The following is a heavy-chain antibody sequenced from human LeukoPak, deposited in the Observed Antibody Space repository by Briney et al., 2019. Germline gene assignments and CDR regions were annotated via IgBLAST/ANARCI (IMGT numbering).Heavy chain of an antibody. CDR3: AKGGGLDV. V-gene: IGHV3-7*03. CDR2: INHNGNVN. D-gene: IGHD3-16*01. Sequence: GGSLRLSCAASGFTFSSYWMNWARQAPGKGLEWVASINHNGNVNYYVDSVKGRFTVSRDNAKNSLYLQMSSLRAEDTAVYFCAKGGGLDVWGQGATVTVSS. J-gene: IGHJ6*02. CDR1: GFTFSSYW.